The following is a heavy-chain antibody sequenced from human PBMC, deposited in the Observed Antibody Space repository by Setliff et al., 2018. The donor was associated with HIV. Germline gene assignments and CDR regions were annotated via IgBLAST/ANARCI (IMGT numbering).Heavy chain of an antibody. CDR3: ARADSSNWYHVDY. CDR2: ISAYNGNT. D-gene: IGHD6-13*01. J-gene: IGHJ4*02. V-gene: IGHV1-18*01. Sequence: ASVKVSCKASGYTFTSYGISWVRQAPGQGLEWMGWISAYNGNTNYAQKFQGRVTITPDESTSTAYMELSSLRSEDTAVYSCARADSSNWYHVDYWGQGTLVTVSS. CDR1: GYTFTSYG.